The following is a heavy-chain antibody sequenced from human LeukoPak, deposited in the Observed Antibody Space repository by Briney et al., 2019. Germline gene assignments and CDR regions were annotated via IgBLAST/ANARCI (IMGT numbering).Heavy chain of an antibody. V-gene: IGHV4-4*07. Sequence: SENLSLTCTVPGGSISSYYWRWIRQPAGKGLEWVGRIYTSGSTNYNPSLKSRVTMSVDTSKNQFSLKLSSVTAADTAVYYCAAAPLTTVTTGYDYYYYYMDVWGKGTTVTVSS. CDR3: AAAPLTTVTTGYDYYYYYMDV. CDR1: GGSISSYY. D-gene: IGHD4-17*01. CDR2: IYTSGST. J-gene: IGHJ6*03.